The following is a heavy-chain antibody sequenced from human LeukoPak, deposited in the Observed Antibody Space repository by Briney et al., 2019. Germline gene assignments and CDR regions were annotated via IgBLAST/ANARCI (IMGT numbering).Heavy chain of an antibody. J-gene: IGHJ6*03. CDR3: ARSTGTSSSYYYYMDV. D-gene: IGHD1-7*01. CDR2: IYPGDSDT. V-gene: IGHV5-51*01. CDR1: GSIFTSYW. Sequence: GASLQISCKGSGSIFTSYWIGWVRQLPGKGLEWMGIIYPGDSDTRYSPSFQGQVTISADKSISTAYLQWSSLKASDTAMYYCARSTGTSSSYYYYMDVWGKGTTVTVSS.